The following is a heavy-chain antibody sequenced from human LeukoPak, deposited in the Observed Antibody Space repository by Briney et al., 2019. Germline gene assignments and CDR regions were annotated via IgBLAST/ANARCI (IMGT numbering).Heavy chain of an antibody. CDR3: TRNEV. D-gene: IGHD1-1*01. CDR1: GYTFSSYW. CDR2: IKQDGSNK. V-gene: IGHV3-7*01. Sequence: PGGSLRLSCAGSGYTFSSYWMSWVRQAPGKGLEWVANIKQDGSNKYYVDSVKGRFTISRDNAKNSLSLQMNSLRAEDTGVYYCTRNEVWGQGTRVTVSS. J-gene: IGHJ4*02.